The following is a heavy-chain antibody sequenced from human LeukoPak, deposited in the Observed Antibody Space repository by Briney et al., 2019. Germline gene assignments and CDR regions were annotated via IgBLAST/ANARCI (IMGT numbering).Heavy chain of an antibody. D-gene: IGHD3-3*01. CDR3: ARARYESRIWPKSRYDYYYYMDV. CDR1: GYTFTGYY. CDR2: INGGTGNT. J-gene: IGHJ6*03. Sequence: ASVKVSCKASGYTFTGYYMHWVRQAPGQGLEWMGWINGGTGNTKYSQEFQGRVTITRDTSASTAYMEVSSLRSEDMAVYYCARARYESRIWPKSRYDYYYYMDVWGKGTTVTVSS. V-gene: IGHV1-3*03.